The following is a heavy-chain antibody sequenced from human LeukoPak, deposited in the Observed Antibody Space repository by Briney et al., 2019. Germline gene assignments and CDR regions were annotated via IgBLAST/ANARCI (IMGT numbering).Heavy chain of an antibody. J-gene: IGHJ3*01. CDR1: GFTFSSHS. D-gene: IGHD2-21*01. CDR3: ARDQRPYCGGECYCAIDL. CDR2: IGHTGSPA. V-gene: IGHV3-48*01. Sequence: GGSLRLSCEASGFTFSSHSMTRVRQAPGKTLEWISYIGHTGSPAHYADSVRGRFTISRDNAKNSLYLQMNSLTVEDTAVYYCARDQRPYCGGECYCAIDLWGRGTLVTVSS.